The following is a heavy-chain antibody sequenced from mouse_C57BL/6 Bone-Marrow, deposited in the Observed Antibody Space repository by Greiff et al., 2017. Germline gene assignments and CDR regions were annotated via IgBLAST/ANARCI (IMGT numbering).Heavy chain of an antibody. J-gene: IGHJ3*01. CDR1: GFNIKDDY. Sequence: VQLKQSGAELVRPGDSVKLSCTASGFNIKDDYMHWVQQRPEQGLEWIGWIDPENGATEYASKFPGQATITADTTSNTAYLQLSSMTSEDTAVYYCTALDYYGSEAWFAYWGQGTLVTVSA. CDR3: TALDYYGSEAWFAY. V-gene: IGHV14-4*01. D-gene: IGHD1-1*01. CDR2: IDPENGAT.